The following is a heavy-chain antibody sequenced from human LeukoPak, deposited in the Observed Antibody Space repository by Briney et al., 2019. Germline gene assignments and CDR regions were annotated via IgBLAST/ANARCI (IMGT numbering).Heavy chain of an antibody. V-gene: IGHV3-21*01. CDR1: GFAFGSYS. J-gene: IGHJ6*03. D-gene: IGHD1-26*01. CDR3: ARVLLGATTTIYYYYYMDV. Sequence: PGGSLRLSCAASGFAFGSYSISWVRRAPGKGLEWVSSITSRSSHINYADSAKGRFTISRDNAENSLYLQMNSLRAEDTAVYYCARVLLGATTTIYYYYYMDVWGKGTTVTVSS. CDR2: ITSRSSHI.